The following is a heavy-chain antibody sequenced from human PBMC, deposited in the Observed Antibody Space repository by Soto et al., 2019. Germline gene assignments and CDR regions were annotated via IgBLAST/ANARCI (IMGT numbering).Heavy chain of an antibody. J-gene: IGHJ4*02. CDR1: GFTFSSYS. D-gene: IGHD5-12*01. CDR2: ISSSSSYI. Sequence: EVQLVESGGGLVKPGGSLRLSCAASGFTFSSYSMNWVRQAPGKGLEWVSSISSSSSYIYYADSVKGRLTISRDNAKNSLYLQMNSLRAEDTAVYYCARYGRDGYNSFWFDYWGQGTLVTVSS. CDR3: ARYGRDGYNSFWFDY. V-gene: IGHV3-21*01.